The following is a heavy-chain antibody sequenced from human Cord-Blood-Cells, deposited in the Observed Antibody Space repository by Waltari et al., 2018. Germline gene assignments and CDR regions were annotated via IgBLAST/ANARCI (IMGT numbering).Heavy chain of an antibody. V-gene: IGHV3-21*01. J-gene: IGHJ4*02. D-gene: IGHD2-2*01. CDR2: IGSSSRYI. CDR1: GSTFSSYS. Sequence: EVQLVESGGGLVKPGGSLRLSCAASGSTFSSYSMNWVRQAPGKGLECVSTIGSSSRYIYYADSVKGRCTISGDNAKNSLYLQMNSLRAEYTAVYYCARDRYCSSTSCYDYWGQGTLVTVSS. CDR3: ARDRYCSSTSCYDY.